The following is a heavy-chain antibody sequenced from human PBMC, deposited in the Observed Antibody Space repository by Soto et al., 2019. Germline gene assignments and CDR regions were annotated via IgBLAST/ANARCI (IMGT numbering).Heavy chain of an antibody. CDR2: IIPIFGTA. CDR3: ARGEDIVLMVPARGYGMDV. Sequence: ASVKVSCKASGGTFSSYAISWVRQAPGQGLEWMGGIIPIFGTANYAQKFQGRVTITADESTSTAYMELSSLRSEDTAVYYCARGEDIVLMVPARGYGMDVWGQGTTVTVSS. J-gene: IGHJ6*02. CDR1: GGTFSSYA. D-gene: IGHD2-8*01. V-gene: IGHV1-69*13.